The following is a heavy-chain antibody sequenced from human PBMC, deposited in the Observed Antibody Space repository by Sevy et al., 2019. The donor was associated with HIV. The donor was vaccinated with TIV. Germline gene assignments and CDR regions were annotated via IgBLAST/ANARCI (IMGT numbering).Heavy chain of an antibody. Sequence: GGSLRLSCAASGFTFSSFAISWVRQAPGKGLEWVSDISGSGGGKKYADSVKGRFTVSGDNAQNTVFLQMNNLRGEDTGLYYCAKEFYRGSYLEDWGQGTLVTVSS. D-gene: IGHD3-10*01. CDR1: GFTFSSFA. V-gene: IGHV3-23*01. J-gene: IGHJ4*02. CDR2: ISGSGGGK. CDR3: AKEFYRGSYLED.